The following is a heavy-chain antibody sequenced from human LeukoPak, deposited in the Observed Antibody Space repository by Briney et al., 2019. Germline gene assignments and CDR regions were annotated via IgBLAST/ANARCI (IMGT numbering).Heavy chain of an antibody. V-gene: IGHV6-1*01. CDR3: ARDVGTSGWHTFDY. CDR2: TYYRSKWYD. J-gene: IGHJ4*02. Sequence: SQTLSLTCAISGDSVSSNNGAWNWIRQSPSRGLERLGRTYYRSKWYDDYAESMKGRITISPDTSKNQFSLHVYAVTPEDTAVYYCARDVGTSGWHTFDYWGQGTLVTVSS. D-gene: IGHD6-19*01. CDR1: GDSVSSNNGA.